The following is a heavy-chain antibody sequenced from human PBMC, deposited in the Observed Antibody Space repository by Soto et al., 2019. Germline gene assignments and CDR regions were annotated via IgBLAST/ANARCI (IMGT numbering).Heavy chain of an antibody. CDR1: GYRFSDYY. D-gene: IGHD5-12*01. V-gene: IGHV1-2*02. CDR3: ARESGGATATLDYYYFYMDV. CDR2: MNPHSSDT. J-gene: IGHJ6*03. Sequence: QVQLVQSGAEVKKPGASVTVSCKASGYRFSDYYLHWVRQAPGQGPERMGWMNPHSSDTKYAQKFKGRVTMTSDTSVRTAFMELNWLKSDDTAVYYCARESGGATATLDYYYFYMDVWGIGTTVTVSS.